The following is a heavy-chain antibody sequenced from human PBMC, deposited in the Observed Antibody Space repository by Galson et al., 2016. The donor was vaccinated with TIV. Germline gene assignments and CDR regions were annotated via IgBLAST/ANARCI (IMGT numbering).Heavy chain of an antibody. J-gene: IGHJ4*02. CDR2: IIPLSHTP. D-gene: IGHD2-15*01. Sequence: SVKVSCKASGGTLTSYAINWVRQAPGQGLGWMGGIIPLSHTPNYAQKYHDRITIVADKSTGTVYMELRRLTSEDTAVYYCVNIQKTNTYDSWGRGTLVTVSS. CDR1: GGTLTSYA. CDR3: VNIQKTNTYDS. V-gene: IGHV1-69*06.